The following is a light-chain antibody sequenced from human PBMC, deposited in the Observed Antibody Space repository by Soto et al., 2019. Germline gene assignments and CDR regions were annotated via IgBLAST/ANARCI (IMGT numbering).Light chain of an antibody. CDR1: SSDVGAYNY. CDR3: CSYAGTYPYV. J-gene: IGLJ1*01. Sequence: QSVLTQPRSVSGSPGQSVTISCTGTSSDVGAYNYVSWYQQHPGKAPKFMIYDVSKRPSGVPDRFSGSKSGNTASLTISGLQAEDEADYYCCSYAGTYPYVFGPGTKVTV. V-gene: IGLV2-11*01. CDR2: DVS.